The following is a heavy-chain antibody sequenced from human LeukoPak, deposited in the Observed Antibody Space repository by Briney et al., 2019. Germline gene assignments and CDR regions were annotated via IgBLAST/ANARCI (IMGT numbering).Heavy chain of an antibody. V-gene: IGHV3-23*01. Sequence: GGSLRLSCAASGFTFSSYAMSWVRQAPGKGLEWVSAISGNGGSTYYADSVKGRFTISRDNSKNTLYLQMNSLRAEDTAVYYCAKSNPLLTGPPYYFDYWGQGTLVTVSS. CDR3: AKSNPLLTGPPYYFDY. J-gene: IGHJ4*02. D-gene: IGHD3-9*01. CDR1: GFTFSSYA. CDR2: ISGNGGST.